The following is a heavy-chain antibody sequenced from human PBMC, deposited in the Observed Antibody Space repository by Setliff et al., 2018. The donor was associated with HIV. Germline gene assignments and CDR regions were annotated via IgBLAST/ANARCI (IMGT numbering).Heavy chain of an antibody. CDR3: ARSPRGGYFDY. Sequence: GGSLRLSCATSGFSFSNYWMDWVRQAPGKGREWVATIKKDGGEKYYVDSVKGRFTLSRDNGKNSLYLQMNSLSVEDTAVYHCARSPRGGYFDYWGQGTLVTVSS. D-gene: IGHD3-10*01. J-gene: IGHJ4*03. V-gene: IGHV3-7*03. CDR1: GFSFSNYW. CDR2: IKKDGGEK.